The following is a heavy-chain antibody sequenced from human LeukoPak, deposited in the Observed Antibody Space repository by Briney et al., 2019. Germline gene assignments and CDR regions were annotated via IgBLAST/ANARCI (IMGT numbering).Heavy chain of an antibody. CDR1: GGSISSYY. V-gene: IGHV4-34*01. CDR2: INHSGST. D-gene: IGHD6-19*01. CDR3: ASPGYSSGWYIHRAEYFQH. Sequence: PSETLSLTCTVSGGSISSYYWSWIRQPPGKGLEWIGEINHSGSTNYNPSLKSRVTISVDTSKNQFSLKLSSVTAADTAVYYCASPGYSSGWYIHRAEYFQHWGQGTLVTVSS. J-gene: IGHJ1*01.